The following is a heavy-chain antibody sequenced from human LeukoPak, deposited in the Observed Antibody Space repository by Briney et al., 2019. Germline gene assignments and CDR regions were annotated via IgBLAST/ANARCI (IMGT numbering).Heavy chain of an antibody. CDR2: IYYSGST. CDR1: GGSISSYY. V-gene: IGHV4-59*01. CDR3: ARGGTWGDYFDY. Sequence: SETLSLTCTVSGGSISSYYWSWIRQPPGKGLEWIGYIYYSGSTNYNPSLKSRVTISVDTSKNQFSLKLSSVTAADTAVYYCARGGTWGDYFDYWGQGTLVTVSS. D-gene: IGHD3-16*01. J-gene: IGHJ4*02.